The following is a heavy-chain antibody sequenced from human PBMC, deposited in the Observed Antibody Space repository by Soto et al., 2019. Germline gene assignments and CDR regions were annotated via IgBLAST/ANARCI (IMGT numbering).Heavy chain of an antibody. Sequence: PGGSLRLSCAASGFSFSYYGMNWVRQAPGKGLEWVSSISSSSSYIYYADSVKGRFTISRDNAKNSLYLQMNSLRAEDTAVYYCARERGGPNWKPKAEHSDAFDIWGQGTMVTVSS. J-gene: IGHJ3*02. CDR1: GFSFSYYG. V-gene: IGHV3-21*01. CDR3: ARERGGPNWKPKAEHSDAFDI. D-gene: IGHD1-20*01. CDR2: ISSSSSYI.